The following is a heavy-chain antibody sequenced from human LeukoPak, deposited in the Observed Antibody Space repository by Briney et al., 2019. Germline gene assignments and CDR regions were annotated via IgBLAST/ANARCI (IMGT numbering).Heavy chain of an antibody. CDR2: MSPNSGNT. V-gene: IGHV1-8*01. J-gene: IGHJ4*02. CDR1: GYTFTSYD. D-gene: IGHD3-22*01. CDR3: ARGSYYDSSGYYYDDY. Sequence: ASVKVSCKASGYTFTSYDINWVRQATGQGLEWMGWMSPNSGNTGYAQKFQGRVTMTRNTSISTAYMELSSLRSEDTAVYYCARGSYYDSSGYYYDDYWGQGTLVTVSS.